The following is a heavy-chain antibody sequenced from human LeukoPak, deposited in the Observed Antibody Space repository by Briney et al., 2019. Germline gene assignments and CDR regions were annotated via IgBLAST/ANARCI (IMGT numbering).Heavy chain of an antibody. J-gene: IGHJ4*02. CDR2: ISYDGSNK. Sequence: GFTXNSYAMHWVRQAPGKGLEWVAVISYDGSNKYYADSVKGRFTISRDNSKNTLYLQMNSLRAEDTAVYYXXXXXXXXIXXLXYWGQGXLXTVSS. V-gene: IGHV3-30*04. CDR1: GFTXNSYA. CDR3: XXXXXXXIXXLXY.